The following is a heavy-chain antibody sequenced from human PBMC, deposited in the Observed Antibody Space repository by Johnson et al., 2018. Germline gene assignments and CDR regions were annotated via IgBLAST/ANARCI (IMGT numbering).Heavy chain of an antibody. CDR3: AKGGDDNQDLYYMDV. Sequence: VQLVESGGGVVQPGRSLRLSCVVSRFTFSSYGIHWVRQAPGKGLEWVAAISYEGSKKYFADSVKGRFTNSKDYSKNTLYLEMNRLRGEDTALYYCAKGGDDNQDLYYMDVWGKGTTVTVSS. D-gene: IGHD1-14*01. J-gene: IGHJ6*03. CDR2: ISYEGSKK. V-gene: IGHV3-30*18. CDR1: RFTFSSYG.